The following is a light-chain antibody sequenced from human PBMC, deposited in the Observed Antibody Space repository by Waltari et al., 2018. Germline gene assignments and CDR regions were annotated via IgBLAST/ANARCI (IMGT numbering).Light chain of an antibody. CDR3: QQYYSTLWT. J-gene: IGKJ1*01. Sequence: IVMTQSPDSLAVSLGERPTITCKSSQSVLYSSNNKNYLAWYQQKPGQPPKLLIYWASTRESGVPDRFSGSGSGTDFTLTISSLQAEDVAVYYCQQYYSTLWTFGQGTKVEIK. V-gene: IGKV4-1*01. CDR1: QSVLYSSNNKNY. CDR2: WAS.